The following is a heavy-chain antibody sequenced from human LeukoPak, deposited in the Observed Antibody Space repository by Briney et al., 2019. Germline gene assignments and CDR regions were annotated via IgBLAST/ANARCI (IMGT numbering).Heavy chain of an antibody. CDR1: GGSISSYY. J-gene: IGHJ4*02. Sequence: SETLSLTCTVSGGSISSYYWSWIRQPPGKGLEWIGYIYYSGSTNYNPSLKSRVTISVDTSKNQFSLKLSSVTAADTAVYYCARRVTARVLRYFDWLLAGPLDYWGQGTLVTVSS. V-gene: IGHV4-59*12. CDR2: IYYSGST. D-gene: IGHD3-9*01. CDR3: ARRVTARVLRYFDWLLAGPLDY.